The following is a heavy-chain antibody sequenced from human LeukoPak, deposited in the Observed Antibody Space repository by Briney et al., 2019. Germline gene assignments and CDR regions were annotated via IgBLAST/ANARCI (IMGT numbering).Heavy chain of an antibody. CDR3: ARTEAFCSDTSCSNWFDP. D-gene: IGHD2-2*01. J-gene: IGHJ5*02. Sequence: KASETLSLTCTVSGGSISSYYWSWIRQPPGKGLEWIGYIYYSGSTNYNPSLKSRVTISVDTSKNQFSLKLSSVTAADTAVYYCARTEAFCSDTSCSNWFDPWGQGTLVTVSS. CDR2: IYYSGST. V-gene: IGHV4-59*12. CDR1: GGSISSYY.